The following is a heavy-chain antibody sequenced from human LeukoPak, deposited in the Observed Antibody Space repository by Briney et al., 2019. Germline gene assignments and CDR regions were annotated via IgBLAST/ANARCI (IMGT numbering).Heavy chain of an antibody. CDR1: GFIFSNYG. CDR3: AKVASADAQARLNY. Sequence: GGSLRLSCAASGFIFSNYGMNWVRQAPGKGLEWVAAISASGSATSYADSVRGRFTISRDNSKSTTYLQMNSLRADDTAVYYCAKVASADAQARLNYWGQGTLVTVSS. D-gene: IGHD6-19*01. J-gene: IGHJ4*02. CDR2: ISASGSAT. V-gene: IGHV3-23*01.